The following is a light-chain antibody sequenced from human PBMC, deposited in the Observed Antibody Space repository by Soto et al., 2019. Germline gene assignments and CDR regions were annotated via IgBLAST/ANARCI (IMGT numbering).Light chain of an antibody. V-gene: IGKV3D-20*02. CDR2: GAS. J-gene: IGKJ4*01. CDR3: QQRSNWPPRLT. CDR1: QSVSSSY. Sequence: EIVLTQSPGTLSLSPGXRATLSCRASQSVSSSYLAWYQQKPGQAPRLLIYGASSRATGIPDGFSGSGSGTDFTLTISSLEPEDFAVYYCQQRSNWPPRLTFGGGTKVDIK.